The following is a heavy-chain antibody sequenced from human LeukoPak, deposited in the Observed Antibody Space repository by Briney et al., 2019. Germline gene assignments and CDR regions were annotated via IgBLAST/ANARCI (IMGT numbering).Heavy chain of an antibody. J-gene: IGHJ4*02. Sequence: PGGSLRLSCAASGFTASSNYMSWVRQAPGKGLEWVSVIYSGGSTYYADSVKGRFTISRDNSKNTLYLQMNSLRAEDTAVYYCARTGTTIGYWGQGTLVTVSS. CDR1: GFTASSNY. CDR3: ARTGTTIGY. CDR2: IYSGGST. V-gene: IGHV3-66*01. D-gene: IGHD1-7*01.